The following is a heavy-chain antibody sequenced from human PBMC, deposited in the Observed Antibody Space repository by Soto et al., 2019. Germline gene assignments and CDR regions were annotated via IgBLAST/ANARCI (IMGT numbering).Heavy chain of an antibody. Sequence: QVQLVKSGAEVKKPGSSVNVSCKASGGTFNSYAINWVRQAPGQGLEWVGRIIPMLGVPNYAQKFQGRIMITADKFTATAYMEVTSLRSEDTAVYYCAGGATGSFHYYYMDVWGKGTTVTVSS. CDR2: IIPMLGVP. V-gene: IGHV1-69*04. J-gene: IGHJ6*03. D-gene: IGHD3-10*01. CDR3: AGGATGSFHYYYMDV. CDR1: GGTFNSYA.